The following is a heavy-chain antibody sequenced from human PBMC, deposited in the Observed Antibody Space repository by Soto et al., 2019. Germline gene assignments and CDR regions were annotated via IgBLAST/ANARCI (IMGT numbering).Heavy chain of an antibody. V-gene: IGHV1-46*01. Sequence: ASVKVSCKASGYTFTSYYMHLVRQAPGQGLXWMXXIXXSXGXXXYXXXFQGRVTMTRDTSTSTVYMELSSLRSEDTAVYYCANDYGGNSFLDYWGQGTLVTASS. D-gene: IGHD4-17*01. CDR1: GYTFTSYY. CDR2: IXXSXGXX. J-gene: IGHJ4*02. CDR3: ANDYGGNSFLDY.